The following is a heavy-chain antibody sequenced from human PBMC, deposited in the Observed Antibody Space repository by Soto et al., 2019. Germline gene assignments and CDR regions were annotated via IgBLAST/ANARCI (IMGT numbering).Heavy chain of an antibody. CDR2: ISGSGGST. V-gene: IGHV3-23*01. CDR3: AKSGSSGSYFSKGGAFDI. Sequence: RLTCAASGFTFSSYAMSWVRQAPGKGLEWVSAISGSGGSTYYADSVKGRFTISRDNSKNTLYLQMNSLRAEDTAVYYCAKSGSSGSYFSKGGAFDIWGQGTMVTVSS. J-gene: IGHJ3*02. CDR1: GFTFSSYA. D-gene: IGHD3-10*01.